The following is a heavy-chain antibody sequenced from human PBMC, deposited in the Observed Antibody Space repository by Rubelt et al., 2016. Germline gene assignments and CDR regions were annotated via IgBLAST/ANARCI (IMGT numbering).Heavy chain of an antibody. V-gene: IGHV1-2*02. Sequence: WVRQAPGQGLEWMGWINPNSGGTNYAQKFQGRVTMARDTSISTAYMELSRLRSDDTAVYYCARVRFGDSWFDPWGQGTLVTVSS. CDR3: ARVRFGDSWFDP. CDR2: INPNSGGT. D-gene: IGHD3-10*01. J-gene: IGHJ5*02.